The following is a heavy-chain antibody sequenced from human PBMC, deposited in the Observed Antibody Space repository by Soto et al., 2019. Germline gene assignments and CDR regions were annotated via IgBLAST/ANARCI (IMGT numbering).Heavy chain of an antibody. CDR3: ARASYYWKRLPLIFDF. D-gene: IGHD1-20*01. J-gene: IGHJ4*02. CDR1: GGTFSSYA. Sequence: GASVKVSCKASGGTFSSYAISWVRQAPGQGLEWMGGIIPIFGTANYAQKFQGRVTITADESTSTAYMELSSLRSEDTAVYYCARASYYWKRLPLIFDFPSQGTLDTVSS. CDR2: IIPIFGTA. V-gene: IGHV1-69*13.